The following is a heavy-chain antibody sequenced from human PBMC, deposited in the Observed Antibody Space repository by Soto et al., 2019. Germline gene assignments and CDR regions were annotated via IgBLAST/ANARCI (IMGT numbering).Heavy chain of an antibody. Sequence: QVPLVQSGAAVKKPGASVKVSCKASGYTFTAYYLHWVRQAPGHGLEWLGWIDPNSGDTKYAQNFEGWVTMTRDTSINTAYLDLSRLKNDDTAVYYCARTHYYDFWSGYSFDYWGQGTLVSVPS. CDR2: IDPNSGDT. D-gene: IGHD3-3*01. V-gene: IGHV1-2*04. CDR1: GYTFTAYY. CDR3: ARTHYYDFWSGYSFDY. J-gene: IGHJ4*02.